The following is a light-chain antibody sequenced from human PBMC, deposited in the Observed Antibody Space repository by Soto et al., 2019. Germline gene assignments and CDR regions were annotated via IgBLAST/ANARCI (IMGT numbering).Light chain of an antibody. V-gene: IGKV3D-15*01. CDR2: DAS. Sequence: EIVLTQSPATLSLSPGERATLSCRASQSVSSYLAWYQQKPGQAPRLLIYDASNTATGIPARFSGSGSGTEFTLTISSLQSEDCAIYYCQQYHTWPITFGGGTKVDIK. CDR3: QQYHTWPIT. CDR1: QSVSSY. J-gene: IGKJ4*01.